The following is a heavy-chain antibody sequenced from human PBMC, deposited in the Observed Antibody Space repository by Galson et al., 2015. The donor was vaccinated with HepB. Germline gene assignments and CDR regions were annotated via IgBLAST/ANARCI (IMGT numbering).Heavy chain of an antibody. CDR1: GFTFSNYN. J-gene: IGHJ3*01. Sequence: SLRLSCAASGFTFSNYNMNWVRQAPGKGLEWVSFISTSSNYINYADSVKGRFTISRDNAKSLLYLQMNSLRAEDTAVYYCARDPSYVGLWGQGTMVIVSS. CDR2: ISTSSNYI. V-gene: IGHV3-21*01. CDR3: ARDPSYVGL. D-gene: IGHD3-16*01.